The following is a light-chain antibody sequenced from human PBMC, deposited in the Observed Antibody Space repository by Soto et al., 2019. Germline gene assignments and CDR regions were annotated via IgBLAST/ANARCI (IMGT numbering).Light chain of an antibody. Sequence: EIVLTQSPGTLSLSPGERATLSCRASQSVSGSYLAWYQQKPGQAPRLLIYGASSRDTGIPDRFSDSGSGTDFNLTISSLEPEDFAVYYWQQYGSSPLTFGGGTKVEIK. CDR1: QSVSGSY. J-gene: IGKJ4*01. V-gene: IGKV3-20*01. CDR2: GAS. CDR3: QQYGSSPLT.